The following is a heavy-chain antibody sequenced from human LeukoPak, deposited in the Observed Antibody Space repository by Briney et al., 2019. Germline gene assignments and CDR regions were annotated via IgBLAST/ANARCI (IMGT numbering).Heavy chain of an antibody. D-gene: IGHD3-3*01. V-gene: IGHV4-34*01. CDR2: INHSGST. CDR1: GGSFSGYY. Sequence: SETLSLTCAVYGGSFSGYYWSWIRQPPGKGLEWIGEINHSGSTNYNPSLKSRVTISVDTSKNQFSLKLRSVTAAATAVYYCARVADFWSGYSPKYYFDYWGQGTLVTVSS. CDR3: ARVADFWSGYSPKYYFDY. J-gene: IGHJ4*02.